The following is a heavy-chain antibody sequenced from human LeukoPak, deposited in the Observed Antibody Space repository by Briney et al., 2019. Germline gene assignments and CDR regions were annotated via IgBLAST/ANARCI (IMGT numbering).Heavy chain of an antibody. Sequence: TSETLSLTCTVSGGSISSSSYYWGWIRQPPGQGLEWIGSVYYRGSTYYNPSLKSRVTISIDTSKNQFSLNLSSVTAADTAVYYCVGCDFGAGSYSPHFDSWGQGTLVTVSS. V-gene: IGHV4-39*01. J-gene: IGHJ4*02. CDR3: VGCDFGAGSYSPHFDS. D-gene: IGHD3-10*01. CDR1: GGSISSSSYY. CDR2: VYYRGST.